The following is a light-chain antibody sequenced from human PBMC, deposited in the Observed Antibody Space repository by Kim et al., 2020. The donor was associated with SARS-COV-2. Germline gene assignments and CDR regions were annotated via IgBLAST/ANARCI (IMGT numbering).Light chain of an antibody. Sequence: EIVLTQSPGTLSLSPGERATLSCRASQSVSSNYLAWYQQKPGQAPRLLIYGASSRATGIPDRFSGSGSGTDFTLTINRLEPEDFAVYYCQKYVSSRTFGQGTKVDIK. CDR1: QSVSSNY. V-gene: IGKV3-20*01. CDR3: QKYVSSRT. J-gene: IGKJ1*01. CDR2: GAS.